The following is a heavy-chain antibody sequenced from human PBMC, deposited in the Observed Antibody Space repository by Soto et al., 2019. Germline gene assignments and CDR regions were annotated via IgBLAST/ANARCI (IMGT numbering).Heavy chain of an antibody. D-gene: IGHD4-17*01. CDR1: GFTFSSYA. V-gene: IGHV3-23*01. CDR2: ISSSGDRT. Sequence: EVQLLESGGGLVQPGGSLRLSCVASGFTFSSYAMSWVRQAPGKGLEWVSAISSSGDRTYYADSLKGRFTISRDNSKNTLYLQMHSLKAEDTALYYCAKDRSSGDYYFDCWGQGTLVTVSS. J-gene: IGHJ4*02. CDR3: AKDRSSGDYYFDC.